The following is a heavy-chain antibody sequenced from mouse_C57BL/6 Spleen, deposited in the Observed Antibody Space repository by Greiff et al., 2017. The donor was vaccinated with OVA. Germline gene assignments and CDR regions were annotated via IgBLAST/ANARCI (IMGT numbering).Heavy chain of an antibody. CDR2: VDPSDSET. J-gene: IGHJ1*03. V-gene: IGHV1-52*01. Sequence: QVQLQQPGAELVRPGSSVKLSCKASGYTFTSFWMHWVKQRPIQGLEWIGNVDPSDSETHYNQKFKDKATLTVDKPSSTAYMQLSSLTSEDSAVYYCARGDDYYWYFDVWGTGTTVTVSS. CDR3: ARGDDYYWYFDV. CDR1: GYTFTSFW. D-gene: IGHD2-4*01.